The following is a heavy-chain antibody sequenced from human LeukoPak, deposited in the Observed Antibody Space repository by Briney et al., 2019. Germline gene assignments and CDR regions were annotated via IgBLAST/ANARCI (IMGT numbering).Heavy chain of an antibody. CDR3: AKGYSSSWYSGYYYMDV. J-gene: IGHJ6*03. V-gene: IGHV3-33*06. CDR2: IWYDGSNK. Sequence: PGGSLRLSCAASGFTFSSYGMHWVRQAPGKGLEWVAVIWYDGSNKYYADSVKGRLTISRDNSKNTLYLQMNSLRAEDTAVYYCAKGYSSSWYSGYYYMDVWGKGTTVTVSS. D-gene: IGHD6-13*01. CDR1: GFTFSSYG.